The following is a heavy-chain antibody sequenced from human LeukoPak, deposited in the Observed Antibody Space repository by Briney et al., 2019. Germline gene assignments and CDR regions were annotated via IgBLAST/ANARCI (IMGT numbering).Heavy chain of an antibody. D-gene: IGHD3-10*01. CDR1: GGSFSGYY. CDR3: ARGQGVLLWFGELKSWFDP. CDR2: INHSGST. Sequence: PSETLSLTCAVYGGSFSGYYWSWIRQPPGKGLEWIREINHSGSTNYNPSLKSRVTISVDTSKNQFSLKLSSVTAADTAVYYCARGQGVLLWFGELKSWFDPWGQGTLVTVSS. J-gene: IGHJ5*02. V-gene: IGHV4-34*01.